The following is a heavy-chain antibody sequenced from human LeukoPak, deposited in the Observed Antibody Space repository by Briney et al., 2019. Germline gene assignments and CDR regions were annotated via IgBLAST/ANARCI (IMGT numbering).Heavy chain of an antibody. J-gene: IGHJ6*03. D-gene: IGHD3-10*01. CDR1: GYTFTSYD. Sequence: ASVKVSCKASGYTFTSYDINWVRQATGQGLEWMGWMNPNSGNTGYAQKFQGRVTMTRNTSISTAYMELSSLRSEDTAVYYCARDYNGVRGVIAYYYYYYMDVWGKGTTVTISS. CDR3: ARDYNGVRGVIAYYYYYYMDV. CDR2: MNPNSGNT. V-gene: IGHV1-8*01.